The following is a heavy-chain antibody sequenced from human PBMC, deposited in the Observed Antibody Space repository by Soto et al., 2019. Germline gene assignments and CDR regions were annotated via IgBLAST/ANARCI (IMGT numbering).Heavy chain of an antibody. Sequence: EVQLLESGGGLVQPGGSLRLSCAASGFTFSSYAMSWVRQAPGKGLEWVSAISGSGGSTYYADSVKGRFTISRDNSKNTLYLQMNSLRAEDTAVYYCAKGSRGRYFDWLSLFDPWGQGTLVTVSS. D-gene: IGHD3-9*01. CDR1: GFTFSSYA. J-gene: IGHJ5*02. CDR2: ISGSGGST. CDR3: AKGSRGRYFDWLSLFDP. V-gene: IGHV3-23*01.